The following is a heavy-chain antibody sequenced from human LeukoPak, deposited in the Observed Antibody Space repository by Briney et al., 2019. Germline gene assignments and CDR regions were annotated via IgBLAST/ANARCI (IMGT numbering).Heavy chain of an antibody. CDR2: IYYSGST. D-gene: IGHD3-9*01. V-gene: IGHV4-39*01. J-gene: IGHJ4*02. CDR3: ARHGSVAYYDILTGYGARGYFDY. CDR1: GRSVSSSSYY. Sequence: SQTLSLTCTVSGRSVSSSSYYWGWIRQPPGKGLEWIGSIYYSGSTYYNPSLKGRVTISVDTSKKQFSLKLSSVTAADTAVYYGARHGSVAYYDILTGYGARGYFDYWGQGTLVTASS.